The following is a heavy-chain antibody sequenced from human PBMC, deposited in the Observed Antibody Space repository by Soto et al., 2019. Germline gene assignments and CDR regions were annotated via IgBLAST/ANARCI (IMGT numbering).Heavy chain of an antibody. V-gene: IGHV1-18*04. CDR1: GYTFTNFG. D-gene: IGHD3-10*02. CDR3: ARARMFSGAHHDY. Sequence: QVHLVQSGAVVENPGASVKVSCKASGYTFTNFGINWVRQAPGQGLEWMGWITPYNGNANYPQKHQDRLTTTTDTSTNTAYLALRILRSDDTAVYFCARARMFSGAHHDYWGQGTRVTVSS. CDR2: ITPYNGNA. J-gene: IGHJ4*02.